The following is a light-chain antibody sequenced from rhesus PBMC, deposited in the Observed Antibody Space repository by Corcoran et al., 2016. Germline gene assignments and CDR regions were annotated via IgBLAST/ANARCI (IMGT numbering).Light chain of an antibody. V-gene: IGKV1-25*01. CDR3: QQHNSDPRT. J-gene: IGKJ1*01. Sequence: DIQMTQSPSSLSASVGDTVTITCRASQGISSYLAWYQQKPGKAPKLLFYKASTLQSGVTSRFSGSGAGTDFTLTISSLQPEDFATYYCQQHNSDPRTFGQGTKVEIK. CDR2: KAS. CDR1: QGISSY.